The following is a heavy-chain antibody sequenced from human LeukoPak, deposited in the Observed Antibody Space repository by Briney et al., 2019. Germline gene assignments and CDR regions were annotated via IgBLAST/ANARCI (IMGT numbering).Heavy chain of an antibody. D-gene: IGHD3-3*02. J-gene: IGHJ5*02. CDR2: IYYSGST. V-gene: IGHV4-59*01. CDR1: GGSISSYY. CDR3: ARELAFLLDP. Sequence: SETLSLTCTVSGGSISSYYWSWLRQPPGKGREWSGYIYYSGSTNYNPSLKSRVTISVDTSKNQFSLKLSSVTAADTAVYYCARELAFLLDPWGQGTLVTVSS.